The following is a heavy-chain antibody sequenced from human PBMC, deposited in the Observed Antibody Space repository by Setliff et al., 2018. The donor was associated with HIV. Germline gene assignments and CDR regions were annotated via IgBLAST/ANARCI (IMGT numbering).Heavy chain of an antibody. J-gene: IGHJ5*02. CDR2: IYPSGST. D-gene: IGHD6-19*01. CDR3: ARVIMAVAGTPYHFWFDP. Sequence: SETLSLTCTVSGGSISSYYWSWIRQPAGKGLEWIGRIYPSGSTSYNPSLKSRVAMSVDTSKNQISLKLSSVTAADTAVYYCARVIMAVAGTPYHFWFDPWGQGTLVTVSS. V-gene: IGHV4-4*07. CDR1: GGSISSYY.